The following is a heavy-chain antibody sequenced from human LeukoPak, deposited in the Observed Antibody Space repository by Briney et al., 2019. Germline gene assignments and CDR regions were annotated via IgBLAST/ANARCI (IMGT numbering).Heavy chain of an antibody. V-gene: IGHV3-21*01. CDR3: ARDWVPDSVYSNYGIDY. Sequence: PGGSLRLSCAASGFTFSSYSMNWVRQAPGKGLEWVSSISSSSSYIYYADSVKGRFTISRDNAKNSLYLQMNSLRAEDTAVYYCARDWVPDSVYSNYGIDYWGQGTLVTVSS. CDR2: ISSSSSYI. D-gene: IGHD4-11*01. CDR1: GFTFSSYS. J-gene: IGHJ4*02.